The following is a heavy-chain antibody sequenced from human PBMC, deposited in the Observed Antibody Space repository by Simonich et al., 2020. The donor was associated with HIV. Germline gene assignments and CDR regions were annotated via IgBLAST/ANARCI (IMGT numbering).Heavy chain of an antibody. CDR2: INPNSGGT. CDR1: GYTFTGYY. CDR3: ARILPIKIIDADAFDI. V-gene: IGHV1-2*06. J-gene: IGHJ3*02. Sequence: QVQLVQSGAEVKKPGASVKVSCKASGYTFTGYYMHWVRQAPGQGLEWMGRINPNSGGTNSAQKFQGRVTMTSDTSISTAYMELSRLRSDDTAVYYCARILPIKIIDADAFDIWGQGTMVTVSS.